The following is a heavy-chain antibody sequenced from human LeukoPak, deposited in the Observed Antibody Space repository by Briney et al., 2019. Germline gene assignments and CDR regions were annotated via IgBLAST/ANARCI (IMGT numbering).Heavy chain of an antibody. CDR2: IYYSGST. J-gene: IGHJ6*02. Sequence: SETLSLTCTVSGGSISSYYWSWIRQPPGKGLEWIGYIYYSGSTNYNPSLKSRVTISVDTSKNQFSLRLSSVTAADTAVYYCARDHLSYGMDVWGQGTTVTVSS. CDR3: ARDHLSYGMDV. CDR1: GGSISSYY. V-gene: IGHV4-59*01. D-gene: IGHD2/OR15-2a*01.